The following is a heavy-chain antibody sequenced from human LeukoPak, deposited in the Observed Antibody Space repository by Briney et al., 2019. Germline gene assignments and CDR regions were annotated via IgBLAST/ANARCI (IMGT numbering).Heavy chain of an antibody. V-gene: IGHV1-18*01. CDR3: ARDRAYYGDYLGRYYYYYMDV. Sequence: ASVKVSCKASGYTFTSYGISWVRQAPGQGLEWMGWISAYNGNTNYAQKLQGRVTMTTDTSTSTAYMELRSLRSDDTAVYYCARDRAYYGDYLGRYYYYYMDVWGKGTTVTVSS. J-gene: IGHJ6*03. CDR2: ISAYNGNT. D-gene: IGHD4-17*01. CDR1: GYTFTSYG.